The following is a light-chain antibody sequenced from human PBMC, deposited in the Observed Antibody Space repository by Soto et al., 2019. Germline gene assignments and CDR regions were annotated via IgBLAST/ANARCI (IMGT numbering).Light chain of an antibody. CDR1: SSDVGGYNY. CDR3: CSYAGSYTL. Sequence: QSALTQPRSVSGSPGQSVTISCTGTSSDVGGYNYVSWYQQHPGKAPKLMIYDVSKRPSGVPDLFSGSKSGNTASLTISGLQAEDEADYCCCSYAGSYTLFGGRTKLTVL. V-gene: IGLV2-11*01. J-gene: IGLJ2*01. CDR2: DVS.